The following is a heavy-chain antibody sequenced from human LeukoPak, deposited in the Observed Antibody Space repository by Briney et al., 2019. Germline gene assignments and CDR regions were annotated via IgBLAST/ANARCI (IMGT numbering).Heavy chain of an antibody. CDR3: ARENSITGTPHFDY. D-gene: IGHD1-20*01. Sequence: GGSLRLSCAASGFTFSSNAMSWVRQAPGKGLECVSSITADGVTTYYADSVKGRFTISRDNSKNTLYLQMNSLRAEDTAVYYCARENSITGTPHFDYWGQGTLVTVSS. V-gene: IGHV3-23*01. J-gene: IGHJ4*02. CDR2: ITADGVTT. CDR1: GFTFSSNA.